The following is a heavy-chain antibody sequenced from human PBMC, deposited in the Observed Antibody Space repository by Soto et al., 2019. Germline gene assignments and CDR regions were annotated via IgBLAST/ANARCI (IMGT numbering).Heavy chain of an antibody. D-gene: IGHD2-2*01. Sequence: SETLSLTCTVSGGSISSGGYYWSWIRQHPGKGLEWIGYIYYSGSTYYNPSLKSRVTISVDTSKNQFSLKLSSVTVADTAVYYCARGGVVVPAAMSPSYGMDVWGQGTTVTVSS. CDR1: GGSISSGGYY. CDR3: ARGGVVVPAAMSPSYGMDV. V-gene: IGHV4-31*03. CDR2: IYYSGST. J-gene: IGHJ6*02.